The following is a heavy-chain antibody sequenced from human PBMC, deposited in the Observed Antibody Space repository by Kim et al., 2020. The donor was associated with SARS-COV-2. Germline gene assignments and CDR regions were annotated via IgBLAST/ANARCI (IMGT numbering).Heavy chain of an antibody. CDR2: IYYSGST. Sequence: SETLSLTCTVSGGSISSSSYYWGWIRQPPGKGLEWIGSIYYSGSTYYNPSLKSRVTISVDTSKNQFSLKLSSVTAADTAVYYCARNYIVVVPAATAAKRYNWFDPWGQGTLVTVSS. CDR1: GGSISSSSYY. D-gene: IGHD2-2*01. V-gene: IGHV4-39*01. CDR3: ARNYIVVVPAATAAKRYNWFDP. J-gene: IGHJ5*02.